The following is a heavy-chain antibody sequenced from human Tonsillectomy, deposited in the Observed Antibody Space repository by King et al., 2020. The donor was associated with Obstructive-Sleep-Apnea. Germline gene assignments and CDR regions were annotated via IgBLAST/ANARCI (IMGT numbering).Heavy chain of an antibody. CDR1: GCSISSSSYY. CDR2: ISYSGST. Sequence: LQLQESGPGLVKTSETLSLTCTVSGCSISSSSYYWGWIRQPPGKGLEWIGIISYSGSTYYNPSLKSRVTISIDTSKNQFSLKLSSVTAADTAVYSCVRMSVPATPEDYRMDVWGQGTTVTVSS. CDR3: VRMSVPATPEDYRMDV. D-gene: IGHD5-24*01. V-gene: IGHV4-39*07. J-gene: IGHJ6*02.